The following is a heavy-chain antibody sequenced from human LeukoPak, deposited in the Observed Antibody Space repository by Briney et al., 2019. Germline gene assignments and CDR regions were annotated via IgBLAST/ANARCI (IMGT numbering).Heavy chain of an antibody. Sequence: PGGSLRLSCAASGLIVSGNYMSWVRQAPGEGLDWVSLISSGGTTYYADSVKDRFSISRDNSKNTLYLQMSSLRAEDTAVYYCGRAGLWELDAFDIWGQGTLVTVSS. J-gene: IGHJ3*02. D-gene: IGHD3-16*01. CDR3: GRAGLWELDAFDI. CDR2: ISSGGTT. V-gene: IGHV3-66*01. CDR1: GLIVSGNY.